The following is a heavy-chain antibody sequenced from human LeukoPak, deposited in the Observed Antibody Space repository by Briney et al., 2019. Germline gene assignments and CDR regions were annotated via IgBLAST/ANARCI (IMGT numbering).Heavy chain of an antibody. CDR2: INPNSGGT. CDR1: GYTFTGYY. Sequence: ASVKVSCKASGYTFTGYYMHWVRQAPGQGLEWMGWINPNSGGTNYAQKFQGRVTMTRDTSISTAYMELSRLRSDDTAVYYCARGLAVLKQDTAVAGTWGQGTLVTVSS. J-gene: IGHJ4*02. CDR3: ARGLAVLKQDTAVAGT. D-gene: IGHD6-19*01. V-gene: IGHV1-2*02.